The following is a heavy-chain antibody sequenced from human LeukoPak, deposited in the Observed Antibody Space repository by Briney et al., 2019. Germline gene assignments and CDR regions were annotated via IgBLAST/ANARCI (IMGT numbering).Heavy chain of an antibody. J-gene: IGHJ4*02. CDR3: VGLRGKITTIDY. V-gene: IGHV3-74*03. Sequence: PGGSLRLSCVASEFTFSSYWMHWVRQAPGEGLVWVSVINSDGSTTLYADSVKGRFTISRDNAKNTLYLQMNSLRAEDTAVYYCVGLRGKITTIDYWGQGTLVTVSS. CDR1: EFTFSSYW. D-gene: IGHD4-11*01. CDR2: INSDGSTT.